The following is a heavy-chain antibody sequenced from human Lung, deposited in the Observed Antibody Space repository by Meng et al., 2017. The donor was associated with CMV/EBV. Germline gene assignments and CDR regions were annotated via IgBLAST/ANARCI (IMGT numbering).Heavy chain of an antibody. CDR3: AKDRPMYYDFWSGLDY. D-gene: IGHD3-3*01. Sequence: GGSLRLXCAASGFTFSSYAMSWVRQAPGKGLEWVSAISGSGGSTYYADSVKGRFTISRDNSKNTLYLQMNSLRAEDTAVYYCAKDRPMYYDFWSGLDYWGXGTLVTV. CDR1: GFTFSSYA. CDR2: ISGSGGST. J-gene: IGHJ4*01. V-gene: IGHV3-23*01.